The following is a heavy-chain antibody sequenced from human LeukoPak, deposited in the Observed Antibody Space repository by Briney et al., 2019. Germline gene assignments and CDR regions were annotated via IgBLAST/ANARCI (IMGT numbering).Heavy chain of an antibody. Sequence: SETLSLTCAVYGGSFGGYYWSWIRQPPGKGLEWIGEINHSGSTNYNPSLKSRVTISVDTSKNQFSLKLSSVTAADTAVYYCARGSYSSGWSWRYYFDYWGQGTLVTVSS. CDR2: INHSGST. V-gene: IGHV4-34*01. CDR1: GGSFGGYY. D-gene: IGHD6-19*01. CDR3: ARGSYSSGWSWRYYFDY. J-gene: IGHJ4*02.